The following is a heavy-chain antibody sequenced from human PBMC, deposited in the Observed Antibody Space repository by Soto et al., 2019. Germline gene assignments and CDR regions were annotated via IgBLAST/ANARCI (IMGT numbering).Heavy chain of an antibody. Sequence: PSETLSLTCAVYGGSFTGYYWTWIRQTPGKGLEWIGEINYRGSTYYNPSLESRITMAVDTSKNQFSLKLSSVTAADTAVYFCVRGQPHRITMFEVVIRSYDYGMDVWGQGTTGTAP. CDR3: VRGQPHRITMFEVVIRSYDYGMDV. J-gene: IGHJ6*02. CDR1: GGSFTGYY. CDR2: INYRGST. D-gene: IGHD3-3*01. V-gene: IGHV4-34*01.